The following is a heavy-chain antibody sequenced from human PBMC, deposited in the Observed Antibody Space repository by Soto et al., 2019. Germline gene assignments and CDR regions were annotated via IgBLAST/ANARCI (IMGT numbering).Heavy chain of an antibody. D-gene: IGHD2-8*01. J-gene: IGHJ5*02. V-gene: IGHV3-30*18. CDR3: AKDPKCCTIGSHFLDNWFDP. CDR2: IFYDGSHE. CDR1: GFTFSNYG. Sequence: QVQLVESGGGVVQPGRSLRLSCAASGFTFSNYGMHWVRQTPGKGLEWVAVIFYDGSHEFYTDSVKGRFTISRDNYKNTLSLQMNSLKTEDTAMYYCAKDPKCCTIGSHFLDNWFDPWGQGTLVTVSS.